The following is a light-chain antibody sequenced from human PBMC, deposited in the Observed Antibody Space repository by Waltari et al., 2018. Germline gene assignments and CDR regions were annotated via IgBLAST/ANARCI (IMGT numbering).Light chain of an antibody. J-gene: IGKJ1*01. CDR1: QSVGKS. CDR3: QHYVNLPVT. Sequence: ELVFTPSSGTLSLSPGERATLSCRASQSVGKSLAWYQQRPGQAPRLLIYDASTRATGTPGRFSGSGFGTDFSLAISSLEPEDFAVYFCQHYVNLPVTFGQGTKVEI. V-gene: IGKV3-20*01. CDR2: DAS.